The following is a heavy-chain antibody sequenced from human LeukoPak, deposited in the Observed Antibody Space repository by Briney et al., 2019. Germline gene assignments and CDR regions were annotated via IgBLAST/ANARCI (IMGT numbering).Heavy chain of an antibody. V-gene: IGHV4-34*01. CDR2: INHSGST. J-gene: IGHJ4*02. CDR1: GGSFSGYY. D-gene: IGHD2-2*01. Sequence: SETLSLTCAVYGGSFSGYYWSWIRQPPGKGLEWIGEINHSGSTNYNPSLKSRVTIPVDTSKNQFSLKLSSVTAADTAVYYCARRRVVPAARRGYFDYWGQGTLVTVSS. CDR3: ARRRVVPAARRGYFDY.